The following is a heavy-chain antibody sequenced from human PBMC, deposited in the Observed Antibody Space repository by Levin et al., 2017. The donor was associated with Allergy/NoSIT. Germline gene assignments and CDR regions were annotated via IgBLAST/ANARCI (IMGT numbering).Heavy chain of an antibody. D-gene: IGHD5-24*01. J-gene: IGHJ4*02. Sequence: GESLKISCAASGFTFSRYAMSWVRQAPGKGLEWVSAISGSGSNTYYADSVKGRFTISRDNSKNTLYLQMNSLRAEDTAVYYCAKDLATSSLLEMGTSLDYWGQGTLVTVSS. V-gene: IGHV3-23*01. CDR1: GFTFSRYA. CDR3: AKDLATSSLLEMGTSLDY. CDR2: ISGSGSNT.